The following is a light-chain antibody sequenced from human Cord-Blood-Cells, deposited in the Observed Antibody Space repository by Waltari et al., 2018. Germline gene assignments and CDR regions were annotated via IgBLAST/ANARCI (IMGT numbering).Light chain of an antibody. CDR3: QSYDSSIRV. CDR1: SGSIASTY. CDR2: EDN. Sequence: NFMLTQPHSVSESPGKTVTISCTRSSGSIASTYVPWYQQRPGSSPTTVIYEDNQRPSGVPDRFSGSIDSSSNSASLTISGLKTEDEADYYCQSYDSSIRVFGGGTKLTVL. V-gene: IGLV6-57*01. J-gene: IGLJ2*01.